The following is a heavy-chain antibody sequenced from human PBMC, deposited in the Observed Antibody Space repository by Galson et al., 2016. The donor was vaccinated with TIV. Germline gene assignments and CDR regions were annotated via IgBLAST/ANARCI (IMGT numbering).Heavy chain of an antibody. CDR2: LSYDERNK. CDR1: GSTFSNYG. V-gene: IGHV3-30*18. Sequence: SLRLSCAASGSTFSNYGMHWVRQAPGKGLEWVAVLSYDERNKKYADSVKGRFTISRDNSKNTLYLQMHGLRPDDTTVYYCAKQWLKDYYGMDVWGPGTTVTVSS. J-gene: IGHJ6*02. D-gene: IGHD6-19*01. CDR3: AKQWLKDYYGMDV.